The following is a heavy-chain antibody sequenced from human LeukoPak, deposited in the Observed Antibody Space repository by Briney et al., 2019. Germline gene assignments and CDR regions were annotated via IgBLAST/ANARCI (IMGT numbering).Heavy chain of an antibody. V-gene: IGHV1-18*01. J-gene: IGHJ3*02. Sequence: GASVKVSCKASGYTFTSYGISWARQAPGQGLEWMGWISAYNGNTNYAQKLQGRVTMTTDTSTSTAYMELRSLRSDDTAVYYCARSHYYDSSGSEADFDIWGQGTMVTVSS. CDR1: GYTFTSYG. CDR3: ARSHYYDSSGSEADFDI. CDR2: ISAYNGNT. D-gene: IGHD3-22*01.